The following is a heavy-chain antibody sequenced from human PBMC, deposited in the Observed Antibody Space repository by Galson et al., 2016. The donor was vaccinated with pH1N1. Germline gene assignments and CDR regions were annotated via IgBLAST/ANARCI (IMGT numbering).Heavy chain of an antibody. Sequence: QSGAEVKKPGESLTISCKGSGYDFTKHWIGWVRQVPGKGLEWMGIIYPGDSDAKYSPSFQGRATISADKSINTAYLQLSSLKVSDSGIYDCARRYEAAYFNWGQGTLVTVSS. D-gene: IGHD6-25*01. CDR3: ARRYEAAYFN. J-gene: IGHJ4*02. V-gene: IGHV5-51*01. CDR2: IYPGDSDA. CDR1: GYDFTKHW.